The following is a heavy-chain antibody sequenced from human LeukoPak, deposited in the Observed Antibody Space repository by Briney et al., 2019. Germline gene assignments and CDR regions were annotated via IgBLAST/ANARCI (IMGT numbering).Heavy chain of an antibody. CDR1: GYTFTGYY. CDR3: ARDPGSRDGDY. CDR2: INPNSGGT. D-gene: IGHD5-24*01. Sequence: GASVKVSCKASGYTFTGYYMHWVRQAPGQGLEWMGWINPNSGGTNYAQKFQGRVTMTRDTSISTAYMEVSRLTSGDAAVYYCARDPGSRDGDYWGKGTLVTVSS. J-gene: IGHJ4*02. V-gene: IGHV1-2*02.